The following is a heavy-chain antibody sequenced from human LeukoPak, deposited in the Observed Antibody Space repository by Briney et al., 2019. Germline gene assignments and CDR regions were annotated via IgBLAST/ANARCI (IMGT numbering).Heavy chain of an antibody. Sequence: PSETLSLTCIVSGDSVSSSRYYWGWIRQPPGRGLVWIGSIYYSGTTFYNPSLKSRVTIPVDTSKNQFSMKLTSVTAADTAVYFCARQDYDFWSGYYDYWGQGTLVTVSS. D-gene: IGHD3-3*01. CDR1: GDSVSSSRYY. J-gene: IGHJ4*02. CDR3: ARQDYDFWSGYYDY. CDR2: IYYSGTT. V-gene: IGHV4-39*01.